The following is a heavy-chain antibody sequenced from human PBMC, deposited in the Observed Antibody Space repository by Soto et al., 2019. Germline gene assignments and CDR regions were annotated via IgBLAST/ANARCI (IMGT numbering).Heavy chain of an antibody. CDR1: GFSLSTSGVG. CDR2: IYWDDDK. CDR3: AHSGGSYYSPMFDY. V-gene: IGHV2-5*02. J-gene: IGHJ4*02. Sequence: QITLKESGPPLVKPTQTLTLTCTFSGFSLSTSGVGVGWIRQPPGKALEWLALIYWDDDKRYSPSLKSRLTITKDTSKNLVVLTMTNMDPVDTATYYCAHSGGSYYSPMFDYWGQGTLVTVSS. D-gene: IGHD1-26*01.